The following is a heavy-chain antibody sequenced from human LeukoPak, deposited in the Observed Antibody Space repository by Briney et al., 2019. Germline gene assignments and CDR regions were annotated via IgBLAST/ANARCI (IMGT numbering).Heavy chain of an antibody. CDR2: IYYSGST. D-gene: IGHD3-10*01. CDR1: GGSISSYY. Sequence: PSETLSLTCTVSGGSISSYYWSWIRQPPGKGLEWIGYIYYSGSTNYNPSLKNRVTISVDTSKNQFSLKLSSVTAADTAVYYCARVAAPGGYYYYYMDVWGKGTTVTVSS. CDR3: ARVAAPGGYYYYYMDV. J-gene: IGHJ6*03. V-gene: IGHV4-59*01.